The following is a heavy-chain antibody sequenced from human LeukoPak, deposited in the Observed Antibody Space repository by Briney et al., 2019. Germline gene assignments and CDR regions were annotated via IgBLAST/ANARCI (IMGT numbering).Heavy chain of an antibody. CDR1: GYTFTGYD. Sequence: GASVKVSCKASGYTFTGYDISWVRQAPGQGLEWMGWISADNTNTNYAQKLQGRVTITTDTSTRTAYMELRSLRSDDTALYYCARAITTSGFRTDYWGQGTLVTVSS. V-gene: IGHV1-18*01. CDR3: ARAITTSGFRTDY. D-gene: IGHD2/OR15-2a*01. J-gene: IGHJ4*02. CDR2: ISADNTNT.